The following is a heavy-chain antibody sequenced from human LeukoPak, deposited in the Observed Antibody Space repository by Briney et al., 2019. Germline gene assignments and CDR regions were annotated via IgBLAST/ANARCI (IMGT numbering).Heavy chain of an antibody. J-gene: IGHJ3*02. CDR1: GYSFTAFY. D-gene: IGHD6-19*01. V-gene: IGHV1-2*02. CDR3: ARPTSGWIDAFDI. CDR2: IHPRRGDT. Sequence: ASVKVSCKTSGYSFTAFYIHWVRQAPGQGLEWMGWIHPRRGDTNYAQKFQGRVTMTRDTSISTAYMELSRLRSDDTAVYYCARPTSGWIDAFDIWGQGTMVTVSS.